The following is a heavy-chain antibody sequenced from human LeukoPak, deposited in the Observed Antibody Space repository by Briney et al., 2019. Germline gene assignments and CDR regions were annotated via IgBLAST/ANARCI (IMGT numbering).Heavy chain of an antibody. D-gene: IGHD2-2*01. CDR2: MNPNSGNT. Sequence: ASVKVSCKASGGTFSSYAISWVRQAPGQGLEWMGWMNPNSGNTGYAQKFQGRVTMTRNTSISTAYMELSSLRSEDTAVYYCARGSEYQLLSAALDIWGQGTMVTVSS. V-gene: IGHV1-8*02. CDR3: ARGSEYQLLSAALDI. CDR1: GGTFSSYA. J-gene: IGHJ3*02.